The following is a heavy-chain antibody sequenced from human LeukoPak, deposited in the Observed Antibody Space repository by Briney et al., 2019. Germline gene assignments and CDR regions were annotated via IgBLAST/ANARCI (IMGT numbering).Heavy chain of an antibody. CDR1: GFTFSTFG. D-gene: IGHD4-17*01. CDR2: ISGSAGRT. J-gene: IGHJ4*02. Sequence: HTGGTLRLSCGASGFTFSTFGMSWVRQAPGKGLEWVSGISGSAGRTYYTDSVKGRFTISRDNAKNSLYLQMNSLRAEDTAVYYCARDPPYYGDYVYDYWGQGTLVTVSS. CDR3: ARDPPYYGDYVYDY. V-gene: IGHV3-23*01.